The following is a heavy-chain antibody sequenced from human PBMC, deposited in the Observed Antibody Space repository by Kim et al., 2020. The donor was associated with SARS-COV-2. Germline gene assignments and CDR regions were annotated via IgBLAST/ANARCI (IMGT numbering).Heavy chain of an antibody. Sequence: DSVKGRFPISRDNSKNTLYLQMNSLRAEDTAVYYCARDQDYYDSSGYYNPWGQGTLVTVSS. V-gene: IGHV3-66*01. CDR3: ARDQDYYDSSGYYNP. J-gene: IGHJ5*02. D-gene: IGHD3-22*01.